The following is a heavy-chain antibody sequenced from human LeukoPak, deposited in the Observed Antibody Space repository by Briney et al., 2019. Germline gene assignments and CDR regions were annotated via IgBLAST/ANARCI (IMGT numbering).Heavy chain of an antibody. CDR2: IYYSGST. Sequence: PSETLSLTCTVSGGSISSSSYYWGWIRQPPGKGLERIGSIYYSGSTYYNPSLKSRVTISVDTSKNQFSLKLSSVTAADTAVYYCARQGCSSTSCYRGVYYYGMDVWGQGTTVTVSS. D-gene: IGHD2-2*01. V-gene: IGHV4-39*01. J-gene: IGHJ6*02. CDR3: ARQGCSSTSCYRGVYYYGMDV. CDR1: GGSISSSSYY.